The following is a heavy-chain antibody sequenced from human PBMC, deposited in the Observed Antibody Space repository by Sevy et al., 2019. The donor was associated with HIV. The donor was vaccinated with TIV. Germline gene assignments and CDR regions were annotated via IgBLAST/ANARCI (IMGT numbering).Heavy chain of an antibody. CDR1: GFNFHSYA. V-gene: IGHV3-23*01. D-gene: IGHD3-3*01. CDR3: AKVGDGFWSGPEINWFDP. Sequence: GGSLRLSCAASGFNFHSYAMTWVRQAPGKGLEWVAAISGSGDSKYYADSMRGRFSLSRDNLKNTVFLQLNGLRVEDTAVYFCAKVGDGFWSGPEINWFDPWGPGTLVTVSS. J-gene: IGHJ5*02. CDR2: ISGSGDSK.